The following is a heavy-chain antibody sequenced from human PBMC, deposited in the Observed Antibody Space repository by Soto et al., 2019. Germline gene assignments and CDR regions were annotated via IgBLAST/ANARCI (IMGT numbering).Heavy chain of an antibody. D-gene: IGHD2-2*03. Sequence: EVQLLESGGGLVQPGGSLRLSCAASGFTFSSYAMSWVRQAPGKGLEWVSAISGSGGSTYYADSVKGRFTISRDNSKNTLYLQMNSLGAEDTAVYYCAKGVDIVVVPAAIYDYWGQGTLVTVSS. CDR1: GFTFSSYA. V-gene: IGHV3-23*01. CDR3: AKGVDIVVVPAAIYDY. J-gene: IGHJ4*02. CDR2: ISGSGGST.